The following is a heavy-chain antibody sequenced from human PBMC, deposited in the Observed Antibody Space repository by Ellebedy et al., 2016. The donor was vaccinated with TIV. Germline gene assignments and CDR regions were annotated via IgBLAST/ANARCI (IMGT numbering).Heavy chain of an antibody. V-gene: IGHV1-3*04. Sequence: AASVKVSCKASGYSFSISATHWVRQAPGERLEWMGWINNGNGNTKYSQTFHGRVTITTDTSASTVYLELSSLTSTDTAVYYCARGQGKTKGLDHWGQGALVTVSS. CDR2: INNGNGNT. CDR1: GYSFSISA. CDR3: ARGQGKTKGLDH. J-gene: IGHJ4*02. D-gene: IGHD4-23*01.